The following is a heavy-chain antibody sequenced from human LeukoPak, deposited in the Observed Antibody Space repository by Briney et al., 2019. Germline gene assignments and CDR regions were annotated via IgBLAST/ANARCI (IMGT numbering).Heavy chain of an antibody. D-gene: IGHD3-22*01. V-gene: IGHV3-43D*03. CDR3: AKDFRPGVVVITGIDAFDI. Sequence: GGSLRLSCAASGFNFDDYAMHWVRQGTGKGLEWVSLTSWDGGSTYYADSVKGRFTIARDNSKNSLYLQMNSLRAEDTALYYCAKDFRPGVVVITGIDAFDIWGQGTMVTVSS. J-gene: IGHJ3*02. CDR1: GFNFDDYA. CDR2: TSWDGGST.